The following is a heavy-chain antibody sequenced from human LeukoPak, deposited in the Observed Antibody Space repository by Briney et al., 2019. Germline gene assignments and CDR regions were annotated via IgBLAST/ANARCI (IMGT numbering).Heavy chain of an antibody. D-gene: IGHD1-26*01. CDR1: GLTYN. CDR2: ISVSGGGT. V-gene: IGHV3-23*01. J-gene: IGHJ6*03. Sequence: GGSLRLSCTISGLTYNMSCFRQSPGKELEWVSSISVSGGGTHYAGSVKGRFNISTDNSKKTIYLQMNSLRVDDTAKYFCATWDPNFYYMDVWGKGTTVTVSS. CDR3: ATWDPNFYYMDV.